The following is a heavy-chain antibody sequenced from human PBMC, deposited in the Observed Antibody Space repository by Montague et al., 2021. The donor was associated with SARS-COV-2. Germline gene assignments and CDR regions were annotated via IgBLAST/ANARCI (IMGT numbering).Heavy chain of an antibody. CDR2: ISGDGATA. Sequence: SLRLSWAASGFTFGDYAINWVRQAPGKGLEWVASISGDGATAYYAESVLGRFAISRDNSKNTVLLQMDSLRVKDAAVYYCAEALYSGGFFFESGSDFWGQGTLVTVSS. V-gene: IGHV3-23*01. J-gene: IGHJ4*02. CDR3: AEALYSGGFFFESGSDF. D-gene: IGHD6-19*01. CDR1: GFTFGDYA.